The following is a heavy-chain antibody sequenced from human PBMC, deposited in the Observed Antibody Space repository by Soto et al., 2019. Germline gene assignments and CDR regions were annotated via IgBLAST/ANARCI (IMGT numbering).Heavy chain of an antibody. CDR1: GYTFSNFG. Sequence: ASVKVSCKASGYTFSNFGITWVRQAPGQGPEWLGWISAYNGNAKYAQKVQDRVTLTRDTSTSTAYMELRSLRSDDTAIYYCARDDRRSGKFATPLTYWGQGTLFTVPS. CDR3: ARDDRRSGKFATPLTY. CDR2: ISAYNGNA. J-gene: IGHJ4*02. V-gene: IGHV1-18*01.